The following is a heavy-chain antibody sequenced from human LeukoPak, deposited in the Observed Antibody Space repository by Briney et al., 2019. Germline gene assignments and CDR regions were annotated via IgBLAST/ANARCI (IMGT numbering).Heavy chain of an antibody. J-gene: IGHJ4*02. CDR1: GFTFSSNT. CDR2: IGGSSSII. D-gene: IGHD1-26*01. CDR3: ARGEPLGC. Sequence: GGSLRLSCAASGFTFSSNTVKWVRQAPGKGLEWVSYIGGSSSIIYYADSVKGRFTISRDNAKNSLYLQMNSLRAEDTAVYYCARGEPLGCCGQGTLVTVSS. V-gene: IGHV3-48*01.